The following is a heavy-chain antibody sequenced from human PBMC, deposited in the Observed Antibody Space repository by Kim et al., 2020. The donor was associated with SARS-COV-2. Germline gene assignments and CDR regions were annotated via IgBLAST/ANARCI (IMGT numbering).Heavy chain of an antibody. Sequence: GGSLRLSCAASGFTFSGFAMSWVRQAPGKGLEWVSAISGSGNITYYADSVRGRFTISRDSSRNTVYLQMNSLRAEDTAVYYCAKAHKHTRTRGTGQTPDYWGQGTLVTVSS. CDR1: GFTFSGFA. J-gene: IGHJ4*02. CDR3: AKAHKHTRTRGTGQTPDY. V-gene: IGHV3-23*01. CDR2: ISGSGNIT. D-gene: IGHD2-8*02.